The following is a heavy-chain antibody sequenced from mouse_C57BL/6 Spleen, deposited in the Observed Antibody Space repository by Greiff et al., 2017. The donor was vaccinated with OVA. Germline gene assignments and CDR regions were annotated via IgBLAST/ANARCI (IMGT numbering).Heavy chain of an antibody. CDR2: IHPSDSDT. D-gene: IGHD1-1*01. J-gene: IGHJ1*03. Sequence: QVHVKQPGAELVKPGASVKVSCKASGYTFTSYWIHFLKQMPGQGLSLIGRIHPSDSDTNYNQKFKGKATLTVDKSSSTAYMQLSSLTSEDSAVYYCASLITTVVATSYWYFDVWGTGTTVTVSS. V-gene: IGHV1-74*01. CDR1: GYTFTSYW. CDR3: ASLITTVVATSYWYFDV.